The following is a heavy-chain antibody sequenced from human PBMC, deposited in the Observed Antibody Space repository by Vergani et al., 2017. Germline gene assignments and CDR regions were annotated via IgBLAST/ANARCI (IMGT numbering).Heavy chain of an antibody. Sequence: QVQLQQWGAGLLKPSETLSLTCAVYGGSFSGYYWSWIRQPPGKGLEWIGEINHSGSTNYNPSLKSRVTISVDMSKNQFSLKLSSVTAADTAVCYCARGRHIVRMVYEVDWWGERTLVAVSS. CDR3: ARGRHIVRMVYEVDW. J-gene: IGHJ4*02. V-gene: IGHV4-34*01. D-gene: IGHD2-8*01. CDR1: GGSFSGYY. CDR2: INHSGST.